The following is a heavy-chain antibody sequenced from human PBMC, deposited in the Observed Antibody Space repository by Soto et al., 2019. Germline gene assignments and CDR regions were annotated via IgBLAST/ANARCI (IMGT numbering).Heavy chain of an antibody. CDR1: GGTFSSYA. Sequence: SMKVSCKASGGTFSSYAISWVRQAPGQGLEWMGWIIPIIGTTNYAQKFQGRVTITADESTSTAYMELSSLRSEDTAVYYCARAVAVPADFDYWGQGTLVTVSS. CDR2: IIPIIGTT. J-gene: IGHJ4*02. CDR3: ARAVAVPADFDY. D-gene: IGHD6-19*01. V-gene: IGHV1-69*13.